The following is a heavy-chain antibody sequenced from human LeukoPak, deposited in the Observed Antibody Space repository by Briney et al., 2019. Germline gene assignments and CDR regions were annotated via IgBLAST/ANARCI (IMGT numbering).Heavy chain of an antibody. CDR3: AGCIAVAGSAFNF. D-gene: IGHD6-19*01. J-gene: IGHJ4*02. CDR1: GGSISSYY. V-gene: IGHV4-59*01. CDR2: ISYSGST. Sequence: SETLSLTCTVSGGSISSYYWSWIRQPPGKGLEWIGYISYSGSTNYNPSLKSRVTISVDTSKNQFSLKLSSVTAADTAVYYCAGCIAVAGSAFNFWGQGTLVTVSS.